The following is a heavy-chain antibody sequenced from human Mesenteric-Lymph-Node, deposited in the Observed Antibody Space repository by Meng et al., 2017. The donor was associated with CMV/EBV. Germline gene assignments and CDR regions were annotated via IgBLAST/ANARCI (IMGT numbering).Heavy chain of an antibody. V-gene: IGHV1-69*02. CDR3: AANSGYYDIRVGAFGDY. CDR1: EHTVTDSY. J-gene: IGHJ4*02. D-gene: IGHD3-9*01. Sequence: SVKVSCKASEHTVTDSYIHWVRQAPGQGLEWMGKIIPLPGIVNYAHKFQGRVTITADKSTSTAYMELSSLRSEDTAVYYCAANSGYYDIRVGAFGDYWGQGTLVTVSS. CDR2: IIPLPGIV.